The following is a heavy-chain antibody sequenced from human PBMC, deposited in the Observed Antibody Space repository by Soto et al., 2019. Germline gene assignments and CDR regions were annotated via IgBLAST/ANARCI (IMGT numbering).Heavy chain of an antibody. CDR3: ARDVDISGWYYFQH. J-gene: IGHJ1*01. V-gene: IGHV3-23*01. Sequence: EVQLLESGGGLVQPGGSLRLSCAASGFTFSSYAMNWVRQAPGKGLEWVSTISGSGDSTYYADSVKGRFTISSDNSKNTLYLHMNSLRAEDTARYFCARDVDISGWYYFQHWGQGTLVTVSS. CDR1: GFTFSSYA. D-gene: IGHD6-19*01. CDR2: ISGSGDST.